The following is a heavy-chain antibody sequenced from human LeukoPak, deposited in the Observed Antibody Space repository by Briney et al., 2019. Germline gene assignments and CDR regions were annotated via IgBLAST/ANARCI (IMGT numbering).Heavy chain of an antibody. CDR1: GFTFSNYG. CDR3: TLMVRGVAYYYYMDV. CDR2: IYSGGST. Sequence: GGSLRLSCAASGFTFSNYGMTWVRQAPGKGLEWVSVIYSGGSTYYADSVKGRFTISRDNSKNTLYLQMNSLRAEDTAVYYCTLMVRGVAYYYYMDVWGKGTTVTVSS. J-gene: IGHJ6*03. D-gene: IGHD3-10*01. V-gene: IGHV3-53*01.